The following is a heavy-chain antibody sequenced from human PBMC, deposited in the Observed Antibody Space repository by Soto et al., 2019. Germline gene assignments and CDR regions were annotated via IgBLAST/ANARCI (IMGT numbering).Heavy chain of an antibody. CDR2: ITWNSGSI. CDR1: GFSFDDYV. CDR3: AKETLQLVTPGSYYFYFMDV. V-gene: IGHV3-9*01. Sequence: EVQVVESGGGLVQPGRSLRLSCAASGFSFDDYVMHWVRQAPGKGLEWISGITWNSGSIEYADSVKGRFTISRDNAKNSLYLQMNSLRVEDTALYYCAKETLQLVTPGSYYFYFMDVWGKGTTVTVSS. J-gene: IGHJ6*03. D-gene: IGHD2-21*02.